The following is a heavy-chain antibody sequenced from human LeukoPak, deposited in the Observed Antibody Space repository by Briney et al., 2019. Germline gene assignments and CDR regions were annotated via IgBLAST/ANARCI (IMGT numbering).Heavy chain of an antibody. CDR3: AKAPGGGNWN. CDR1: GFTFSTYA. V-gene: IGHV3-23*01. CDR2: ISGSGRSGT. D-gene: IGHD1-20*01. Sequence: PGGSLRLSCVASGFTFSTYAMTWVRQVPGKGLEWVSVISGSGRSGTNYADSVKGRFTISRDNSKNTLYLQMNSLRVEDTAIYYCAKAPGGGNWNWGQGTLVTVSS. J-gene: IGHJ4*02.